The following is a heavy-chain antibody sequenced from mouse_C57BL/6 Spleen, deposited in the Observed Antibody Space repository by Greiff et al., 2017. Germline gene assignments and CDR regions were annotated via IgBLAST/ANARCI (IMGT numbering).Heavy chain of an antibody. CDR1: GFNIKDDY. CDR3: TDGYNDGYWYFDV. Sequence: EVQLVESGAELVRPGASVKLSCTASGFNIKDDYMHWVKQRPEQGLEWIGWIDPDNGDTEYASKFQGKATITADTSSNTAYLQLSSLTSEDTAVYYCTDGYNDGYWYFDVWGTGTTVTVSS. V-gene: IGHV14-4*01. J-gene: IGHJ1*03. D-gene: IGHD2-3*01. CDR2: IDPDNGDT.